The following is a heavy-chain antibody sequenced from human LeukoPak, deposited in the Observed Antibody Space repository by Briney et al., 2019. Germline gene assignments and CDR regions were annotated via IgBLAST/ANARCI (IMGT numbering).Heavy chain of an antibody. J-gene: IGHJ3*02. D-gene: IGHD3-22*01. V-gene: IGHV3-11*06. Sequence: GGSLRLSCAASGFTFSDYYMSWIRQAPGKGLEWVSSISSSSSYIYYADSVKGRFTISRDNAKNSLYLQMNSLRAEDTAVYYCARAGYYYDSSGPGADAFDIWGQGTMVTVSS. CDR2: ISSSSSYI. CDR3: ARAGYYYDSSGPGADAFDI. CDR1: GFTFSDYY.